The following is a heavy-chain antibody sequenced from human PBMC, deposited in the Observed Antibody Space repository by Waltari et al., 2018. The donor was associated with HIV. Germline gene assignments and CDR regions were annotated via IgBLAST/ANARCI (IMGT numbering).Heavy chain of an antibody. CDR3: ATGGGTTSIQLYDLDV. J-gene: IGHJ6*02. CDR1: GYTLTELS. CDR2: FGPEDDET. Sequence: QVQLIQSGAEVKKPGASVKVSCKVFGYTLTELSMHWVRQAPGKGLEWMGGFGPEDDETIYAQKFQGRVTMTEDTSTDSAYMERSSLTSEDTAVYYCATGGGTTSIQLYDLDVWGQGTTVTVSS. V-gene: IGHV1-24*01. D-gene: IGHD1-26*01.